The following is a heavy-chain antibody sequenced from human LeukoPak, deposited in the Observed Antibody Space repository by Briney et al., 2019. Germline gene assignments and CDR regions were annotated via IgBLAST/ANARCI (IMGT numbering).Heavy chain of an antibody. V-gene: IGHV1-69*05. J-gene: IGHJ6*03. CDR3: ARVKRYDYYYMDV. CDR2: IIPIFGTA. CDR1: GGTFSSYA. Sequence: ASVKVSCKASGGTFSSYAISLVRQAPGQGLEWMGGIIPIFGTANYAQKFQGRVTITTDESTSTAYMELSSLRSEDTAVYYCARVKRYDYYYMDVWAKGPRSPSP. D-gene: IGHD5-24*01.